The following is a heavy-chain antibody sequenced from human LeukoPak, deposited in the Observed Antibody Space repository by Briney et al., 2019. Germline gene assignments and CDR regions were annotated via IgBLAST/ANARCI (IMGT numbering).Heavy chain of an antibody. V-gene: IGHV3-23*01. CDR3: ARLYYDILTGLGGYFDY. CDR2: ISASGGST. J-gene: IGHJ4*02. Sequence: GGSLRLSCAASGFSFSSYAMSWVRQAPGKGLEWVSAISASGGSTYYADSVKGRFTISRDNSKNTLSLHMNSLRAEDTAVYYCARLYYDILTGLGGYFDYWGQGTLVTVSS. CDR1: GFSFSSYA. D-gene: IGHD3-9*01.